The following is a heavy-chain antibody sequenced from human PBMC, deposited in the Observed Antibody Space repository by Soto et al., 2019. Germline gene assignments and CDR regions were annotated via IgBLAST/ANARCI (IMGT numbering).Heavy chain of an antibody. J-gene: IGHJ3*02. CDR1: GRSILIYY. CDR3: ARRYGKNAFDI. Sequence: SATLSLTCTFSGRSILIYYWSWIRQPPGKGLEWIGYIYYSGSTNYNPSLKSRVTISVDTSKNQFSLKLSSVTAADTAVYYCARRYGKNAFDIWGQGTMVT. D-gene: IGHD5-18*01. CDR2: IYYSGST. V-gene: IGHV4-59*01.